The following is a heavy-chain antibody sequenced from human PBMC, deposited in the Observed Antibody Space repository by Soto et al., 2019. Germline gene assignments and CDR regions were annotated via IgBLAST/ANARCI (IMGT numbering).Heavy chain of an antibody. Sequence: SVKVSCKASGGTFSSYAISWVRQAPGQGLEWMGGIIPIFGTANYAQKFQGRVTITADESTSTAYMELSSLRSEDTAVYYCARDLEQQLAQNSSYYYGMDVWGQGTTVTASS. D-gene: IGHD6-13*01. V-gene: IGHV1-69*13. CDR1: GGTFSSYA. CDR2: IIPIFGTA. CDR3: ARDLEQQLAQNSSYYYGMDV. J-gene: IGHJ6*02.